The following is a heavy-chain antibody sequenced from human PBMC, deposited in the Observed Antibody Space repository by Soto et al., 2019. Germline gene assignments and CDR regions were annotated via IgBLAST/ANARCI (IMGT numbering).Heavy chain of an antibody. CDR2: IYYSGST. CDR1: GGSISSGGYY. CDR3: ASRITMVRGAPYGYYGMDV. Sequence: SETLSLTCTVSGGSISSGGYYWSWIRQHPGEGLEWIGYIYYSGSTYYNPSLKSRVTISVDTSKNQFSLKLSSVTAADTAVYYCASRITMVRGAPYGYYGMDVWGQGTTVTVSS. D-gene: IGHD3-10*01. J-gene: IGHJ6*02. V-gene: IGHV4-31*03.